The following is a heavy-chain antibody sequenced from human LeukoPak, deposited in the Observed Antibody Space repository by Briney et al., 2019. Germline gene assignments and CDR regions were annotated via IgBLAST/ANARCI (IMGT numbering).Heavy chain of an antibody. CDR3: ARDPYILTGLDAFDI. CDR2: IYYSGST. J-gene: IGHJ3*02. D-gene: IGHD3-9*01. CDR1: GGSISSSSYY. Sequence: SETLSLTCTVSGGSISSSSYYWGWIRQPPGKGLEWIGSIYYSGSTYYNPSLKSRVTISVDTSKNQFSLKLSSVTAADTAVYYCARDPYILTGLDAFDIWGQGTMVTVSS. V-gene: IGHV4-39*02.